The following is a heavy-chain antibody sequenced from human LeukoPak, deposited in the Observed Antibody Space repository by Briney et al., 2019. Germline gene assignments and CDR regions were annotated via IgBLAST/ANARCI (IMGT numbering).Heavy chain of an antibody. CDR3: ARGGLVVVVAATPSTTPGLLHWLDP. Sequence: ASVKVSCKASGYTFTSYGISWVRQAPGQGLEWMGWISAYNGNKKYAQKVLGRVTMTTDTSTSTAYMELRSLRSDDTAVYYCARGGLVVVVAATPSTTPGLLHWLDPWGQGTLVSVSS. V-gene: IGHV1-18*01. D-gene: IGHD2-15*01. J-gene: IGHJ5*02. CDR1: GYTFTSYG. CDR2: ISAYNGNK.